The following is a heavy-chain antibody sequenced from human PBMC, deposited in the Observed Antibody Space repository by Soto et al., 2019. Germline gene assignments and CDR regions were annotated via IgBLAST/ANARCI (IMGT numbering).Heavy chain of an antibody. D-gene: IGHD3-3*01. V-gene: IGHV4-39*01. J-gene: IGHJ5*02. CDR3: ARLTTIFGVVIMGWFDP. CDR1: GGSISSSSYY. CDR2: IYYSGST. Sequence: SETLSLTCTVSGGSISSSSYYWGWIRQPPGKGLEWIGSIYYSGSTYYNPSLKSRVTISVDTSKNQFSLKLSSVTAADTAVYYCARLTTIFGVVIMGWFDPWGQGTLVTVSS.